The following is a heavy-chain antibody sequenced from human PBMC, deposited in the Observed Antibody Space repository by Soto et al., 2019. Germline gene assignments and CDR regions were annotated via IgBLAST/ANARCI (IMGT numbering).Heavy chain of an antibody. CDR3: ARVASSVTTFDFDL. CDR1: GYTFTSYA. CDR2: INPGNGNT. D-gene: IGHD4-17*01. Sequence: QVQVVQSGAEVKKPGASVKVSCKASGYTFTSYAMHWVRQAPGQRLEWMGWINPGNGNTKNSQKFQGRVNITRDTFASTAYIVLSSLRSEDTAVYYCARVASSVTTFDFDLWGRGTLVTVSS. V-gene: IGHV1-3*01. J-gene: IGHJ2*01.